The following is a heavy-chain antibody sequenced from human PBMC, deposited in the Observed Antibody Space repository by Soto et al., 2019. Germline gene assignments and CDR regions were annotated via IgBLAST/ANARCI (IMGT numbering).Heavy chain of an antibody. CDR1: GGTFSSYI. CDR2: IIPILGIA. CDR3: ARGSCWGSYDVDY. Sequence: QVQLVQSGAEVKKPGSSVKVSCKASGGTFSSYIISWVRQAPGQGLEWMGRIIPILGIANYGQKFQGSVTITADKSKSTTSMELSSLISEHTACHYCARGSCWGSYDVDYWGQGTPVTVSS. J-gene: IGHJ4*02. V-gene: IGHV1-69*02. D-gene: IGHD3-16*01.